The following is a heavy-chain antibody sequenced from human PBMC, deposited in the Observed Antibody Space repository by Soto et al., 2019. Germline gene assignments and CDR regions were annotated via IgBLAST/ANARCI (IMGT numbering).Heavy chain of an antibody. Sequence: LRLSCAASGFTFSSYAMSWVRQAPGKGLEWVSAISGSGGSTYYADSVKGRFTISRDNSKNTLYLQMNSLRAEDTAVYYCAKARISGSWQGYFDYWGQGTLVTVSS. CDR3: AKARISGSWQGYFDY. V-gene: IGHV3-23*01. CDR2: ISGSGGST. CDR1: GFTFSSYA. J-gene: IGHJ4*02. D-gene: IGHD6-13*01.